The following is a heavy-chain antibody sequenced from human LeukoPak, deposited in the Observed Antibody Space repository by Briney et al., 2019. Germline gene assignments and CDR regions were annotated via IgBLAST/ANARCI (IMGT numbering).Heavy chain of an antibody. CDR1: GGTFSSYA. CDR3: ASDGYNGQTRLFDI. J-gene: IGHJ3*02. CDR2: IIPILGIA. V-gene: IGHV1-69*04. Sequence: SVKVSCKASGGTFSSYAISWVRQAPGQGLEWMGRIIPILGIANYAQKFQGRVTITADKSTSTAYMELSSLRSEDTAVYYCASDGYNGQTRLFDIWGQGTMVTVSS. D-gene: IGHD5-24*01.